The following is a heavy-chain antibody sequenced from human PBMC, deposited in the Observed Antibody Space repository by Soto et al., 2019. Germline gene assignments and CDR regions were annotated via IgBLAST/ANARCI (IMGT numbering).Heavy chain of an antibody. CDR3: AKSGKPAAVDGFDP. CDR1: GFTFSSYA. CDR2: ISGSGGST. V-gene: IGHV3-23*01. J-gene: IGHJ5*02. Sequence: GGSLRLSCAASGFTFSSYAMSWVRQAPGKGLEWVSGISGSGGSTYYADSVKGRFTISRDNSKNTLYLQMNSLRAEDKAVYYWAKSGKPAAVDGFDPWGQGTMVTVSS. D-gene: IGHD2-2*01.